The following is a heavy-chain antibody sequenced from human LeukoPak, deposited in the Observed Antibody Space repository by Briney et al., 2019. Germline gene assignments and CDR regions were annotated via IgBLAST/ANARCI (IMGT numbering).Heavy chain of an antibody. CDR2: IYYSGST. V-gene: IGHV4-59*01. CDR1: GGSISSYY. J-gene: IGHJ6*03. Sequence: PSETLSLTCTVSGGSISSYYWSWIRQPPGKGLEWIGYIYYSGSTNYNPSLKSRVTISVDTSKNQFSLKLSSVTAADTAVYYCARVEVRYDFWSGLGYYYMDVWGKGTTVTVSS. CDR3: ARVEVRYDFWSGLGYYYMDV. D-gene: IGHD3-3*01.